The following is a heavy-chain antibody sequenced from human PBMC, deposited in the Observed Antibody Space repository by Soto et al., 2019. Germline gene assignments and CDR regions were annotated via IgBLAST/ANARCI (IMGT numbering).Heavy chain of an antibody. Sequence: SVKVSCKASGGTFSSYTISWVRQAPGQGLEWMGRIIPILGIANYAQKFQGRVTITADKSTSTAYMELSSLRSEDTAVYYCARATYYYDSSGYAFDIWGQGTMVTVSS. V-gene: IGHV1-69*02. CDR2: IIPILGIA. CDR1: GGTFSSYT. CDR3: ARATYYYDSSGYAFDI. J-gene: IGHJ3*02. D-gene: IGHD3-22*01.